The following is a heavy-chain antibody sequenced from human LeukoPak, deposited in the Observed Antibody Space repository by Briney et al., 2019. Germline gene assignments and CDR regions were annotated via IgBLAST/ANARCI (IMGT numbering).Heavy chain of an antibody. D-gene: IGHD4-17*01. CDR3: ARDVHGDYGSGWFDP. J-gene: IGHJ5*02. CDR1: GGTFNNSA. Sequence: ASVKVSCKASGGTFNNSAISWVRQAPGQGLEGLGGIMPLFGTAGYAQKFQGRVTITKDESTRTVYMELTSLTSDDTAVYNCARDVHGDYGSGWFDPWGQGTLVSVSS. CDR2: IMPLFGTA. V-gene: IGHV1-69*05.